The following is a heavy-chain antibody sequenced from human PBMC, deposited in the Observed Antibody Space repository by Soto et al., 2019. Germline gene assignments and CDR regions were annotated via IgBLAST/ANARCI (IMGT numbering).Heavy chain of an antibody. CDR1: GFTFSSYA. Sequence: HPGGSLRLSCAASGFTFSSYAMSWVRQAPGKGLEWVSAIGGSGTSTYFADSVKGRFTISRDNSKNTLYLQMHSLRAEDTAVYYRAKTPHVVVEASTWYYFDYWGQGTLVTVSS. CDR3: AKTPHVVVEASTWYYFDY. CDR2: IGGSGTST. D-gene: IGHD2-15*01. V-gene: IGHV3-23*01. J-gene: IGHJ4*02.